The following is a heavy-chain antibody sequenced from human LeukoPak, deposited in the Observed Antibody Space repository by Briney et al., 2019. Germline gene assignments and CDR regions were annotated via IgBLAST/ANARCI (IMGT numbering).Heavy chain of an antibody. V-gene: IGHV4-4*07. J-gene: IGHJ4*02. D-gene: IGHD1/OR15-1a*01. Sequence: SDTLSLTCTGSGGAIRIHYWNWIRQPAGEGLEWIGRIYSSGYTNDNPFLKSRITMSVDMSKNQFSLRLISVSAGDTAVYYCARGEHSVDSWGQGMLVTVSS. CDR1: GGAIRIHY. CDR2: IYSSGYT. CDR3: ARGEHSVDS.